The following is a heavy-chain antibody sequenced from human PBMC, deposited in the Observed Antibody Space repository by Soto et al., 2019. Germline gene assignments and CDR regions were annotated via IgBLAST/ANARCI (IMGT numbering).Heavy chain of an antibody. D-gene: IGHD3-3*01. CDR3: ARGQRFSDWFDP. CDR1: GGTISGYY. J-gene: IGHJ5*02. CDR2: IYSSGST. Sequence: LSLTCTVTGGTISGYYWTWIRQSAGGGLEWIGRIYSSGSTNYNPSLKSRVTISLDTSMNHFSLRLSSVTAADTAVYYCARGQRFSDWFDPWGQGTLVTVSS. V-gene: IGHV4-4*07.